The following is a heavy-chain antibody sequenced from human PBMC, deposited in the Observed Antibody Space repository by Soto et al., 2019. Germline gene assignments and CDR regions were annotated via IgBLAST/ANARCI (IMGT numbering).Heavy chain of an antibody. D-gene: IGHD1-26*01. CDR2: IKQDGSEK. J-gene: IGHJ3*02. Sequence: GSLRLSCAASGFTFSRYWMCWVRQAPGKGLEWGANIKQDGSEKYYADSVKGRFTTPSDNAKNSLYLQMNSLRAEDTAGYYCARRGGATRGRIDAFDIWGQGTMVTVSS. V-gene: IGHV3-7*03. CDR3: ARRGGATRGRIDAFDI. CDR1: GFTFSRYW.